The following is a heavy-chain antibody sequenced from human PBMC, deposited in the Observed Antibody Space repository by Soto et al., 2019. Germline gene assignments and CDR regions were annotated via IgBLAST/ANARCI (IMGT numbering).Heavy chain of an antibody. Sequence: GGSLRLSCAASGFTVSSNYMSWVRQAPGKGLEWVSVIYSGGSTYYADSVKGRFTISRDNSKNTLYLQMNSLRAEDTAVYYCAREHYDFWSGNYYYYGMDVWGQGTTVTV. CDR3: AREHYDFWSGNYYYYGMDV. CDR1: GFTVSSNY. V-gene: IGHV3-53*01. J-gene: IGHJ6*02. CDR2: IYSGGST. D-gene: IGHD3-3*01.